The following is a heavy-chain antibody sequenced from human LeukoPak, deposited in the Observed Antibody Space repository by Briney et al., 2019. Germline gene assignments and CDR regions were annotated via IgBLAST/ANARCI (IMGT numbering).Heavy chain of an antibody. J-gene: IGHJ4*02. Sequence: GESLKISCKGSGYSFTSYWIGWVRQMPGKGLEWMGIIYPGDSDTRYSPSFQGQVTISADKSNSTAYLQWSSLKASDTAFYYCAGRGGGRTAMAYFDYWGQGTLVTVSS. CDR1: GYSFTSYW. CDR2: IYPGDSDT. D-gene: IGHD5-18*01. V-gene: IGHV5-51*01. CDR3: AGRGGGRTAMAYFDY.